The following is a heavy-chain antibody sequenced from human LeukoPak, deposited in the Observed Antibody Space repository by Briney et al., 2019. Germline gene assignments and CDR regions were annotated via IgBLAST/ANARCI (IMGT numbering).Heavy chain of an antibody. V-gene: IGHV2-5*01. CDR2: IYWNDDK. CDR3: AHRRQCSSTSCYVLGFDP. CDR1: GFSLSTSGVG. Sequence: SGPTLVKPTQTLTLTCTFSGFSLSTSGVGVGWIRQPPGKALEWLALIYWNDDKRYSPSLESRLTITKDTSKNQVVLTMTNMDPVDTATYYCAHRRQCSSTSCYVLGFDPWGQGTLVTVSS. J-gene: IGHJ5*02. D-gene: IGHD2-2*01.